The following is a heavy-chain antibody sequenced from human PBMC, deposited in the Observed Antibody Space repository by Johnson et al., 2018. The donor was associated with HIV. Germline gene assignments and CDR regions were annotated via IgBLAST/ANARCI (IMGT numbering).Heavy chain of an antibody. V-gene: IGHV3-11*04. CDR1: GFTFSDYF. D-gene: IGHD3-16*01. Sequence: QVQLVESGGGLVKPGVSLRLSCTASGFTFSDYFMTWIRQAPGKGLEWVSYISDRGGTIYYADSVKGRFTISRDNAKNSLFLQMNSLRVEDTALYYCATYSMRLRGGDCFDIWGQGTMVTVSS. CDR2: ISDRGGTI. CDR3: ATYSMRLRGGDCFDI. J-gene: IGHJ3*02.